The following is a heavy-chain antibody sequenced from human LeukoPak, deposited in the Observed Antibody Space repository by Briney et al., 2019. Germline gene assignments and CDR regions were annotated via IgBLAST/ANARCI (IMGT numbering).Heavy chain of an antibody. Sequence: PGGSLRLSCAASGFTFSSYWLSWVRQAPGKGLEWVANIKQDGSEKYYVDSVKGRFTISRDNAKSSLYLQMNSLRAEDTAVYYCARGASGIQLWFSDPWGQGTLVTVSS. CDR1: GFTFSSYW. V-gene: IGHV3-7*01. J-gene: IGHJ5*02. CDR2: IKQDGSEK. CDR3: ARGASGIQLWFSDP. D-gene: IGHD5-18*01.